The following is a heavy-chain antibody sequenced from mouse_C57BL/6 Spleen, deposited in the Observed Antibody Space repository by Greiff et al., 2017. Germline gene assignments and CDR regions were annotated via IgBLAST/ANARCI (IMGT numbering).Heavy chain of an antibody. J-gene: IGHJ3*01. Sequence: EVQLVESGGGLVQPKGSLKLSCAASGFTFNTYAMHWVRQAPGQGLEWVARISSKSSNYATYYAVSGKDRLTISRGASQSMLYLPKNNLKTEDTAMYYCVWGVDYCGSSPAYWGQGTLVTVSA. V-gene: IGHV10-3*01. CDR2: ISSKSSNYAT. CDR1: GFTFNTYA. D-gene: IGHD1-1*01. CDR3: VWGVDYCGSSPAY.